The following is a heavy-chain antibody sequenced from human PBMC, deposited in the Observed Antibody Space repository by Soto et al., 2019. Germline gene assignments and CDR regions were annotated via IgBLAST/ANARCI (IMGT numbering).Heavy chain of an antibody. Sequence: ASVKVSCKASGYTFTSYGISWVRQAPGQGLEWMGWISAYNGNTNYAQKLQGRVTMTTDTSTSTAYMELRSLRSDDTAVYYCARDPSLGYCSSTSCYAGSDYWGQGTLVTVSS. V-gene: IGHV1-18*01. J-gene: IGHJ4*02. CDR1: GYTFTSYG. D-gene: IGHD2-2*01. CDR3: ARDPSLGYCSSTSCYAGSDY. CDR2: ISAYNGNT.